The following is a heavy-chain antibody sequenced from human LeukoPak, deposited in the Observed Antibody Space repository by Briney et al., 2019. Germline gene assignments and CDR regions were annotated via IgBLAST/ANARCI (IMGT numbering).Heavy chain of an antibody. CDR3: ASETWYYFDY. CDR2: ISYDGSNK. CDR1: GFTFSSYA. D-gene: IGHD2-8*01. J-gene: IGHJ4*02. V-gene: IGHV3-30-3*01. Sequence: GVSLRLSCAASGFTFSSYAMHWVRQAPGKGLEWVAVISYDGSNKYYADSVKGRFTISRDNSKNTLYLQMNSLRAEDTAVYYCASETWYYFDYWGQGTLVTVSS.